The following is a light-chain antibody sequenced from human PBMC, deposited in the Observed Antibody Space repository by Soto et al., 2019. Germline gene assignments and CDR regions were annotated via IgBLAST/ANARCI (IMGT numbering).Light chain of an antibody. Sequence: QSVLTQPPSASGTPGQRATISCSGSSSNIGSNTVNWYQQLPGTAPNLLIYSNNQRPSGVPDRFSGSKSGTSASLAISGLQSEDEADYYCAAWDDSLNGYVFGTGTKVTVL. J-gene: IGLJ1*01. V-gene: IGLV1-44*01. CDR3: AAWDDSLNGYV. CDR2: SNN. CDR1: SSNIGSNT.